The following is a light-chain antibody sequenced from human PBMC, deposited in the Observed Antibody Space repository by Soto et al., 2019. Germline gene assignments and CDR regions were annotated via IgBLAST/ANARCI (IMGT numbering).Light chain of an antibody. J-gene: IGKJ2*01. V-gene: IGKV1-39*01. CDR2: VAS. CDR1: QGITNY. CDR3: HQSYTALPYT. Sequence: DIQMTQSPSSLSASVGDRVTISCRARQGITNYLAWYQQKPGKAPKLLIYVASRLQSGVPSRFSGSGSGTDFTLTISSLQPEDFATYYCHQSYTALPYTFGQGTMLEIK.